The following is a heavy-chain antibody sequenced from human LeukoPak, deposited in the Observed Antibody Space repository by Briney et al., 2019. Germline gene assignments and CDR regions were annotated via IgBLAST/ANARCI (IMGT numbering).Heavy chain of an antibody. V-gene: IGHV3-7*03. Sequence: GGSLRLSCVASGFTFRDYWMSWVRQAPGKGLEWVAHINQDGGEESYVDSVRGRFTISRDNAENFLNLQMNSLRAEDTAVYYCARGHYGLDVWGQGTTVTVSS. CDR3: ARGHYGLDV. J-gene: IGHJ6*02. CDR2: INQDGGEE. CDR1: GFTFRDYW.